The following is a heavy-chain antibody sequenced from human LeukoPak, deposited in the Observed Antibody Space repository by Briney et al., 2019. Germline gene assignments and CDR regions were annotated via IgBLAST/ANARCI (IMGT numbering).Heavy chain of an antibody. CDR2: IKSKTDGGTT. D-gene: IGHD5-18*01. Sequence: GGSLRLSCAASGFTFSDAWMSWVRQAPGKGLEWVGRIKSKTDGGTTDYAAPVKGRFTISRDDSKDTLYVQMNSLRAEDTAVYYCAKESGIQLWLKGPYYMDVWGKGTTVTVSS. J-gene: IGHJ6*03. CDR1: GFTFSDAW. CDR3: AKESGIQLWLKGPYYMDV. V-gene: IGHV3-15*01.